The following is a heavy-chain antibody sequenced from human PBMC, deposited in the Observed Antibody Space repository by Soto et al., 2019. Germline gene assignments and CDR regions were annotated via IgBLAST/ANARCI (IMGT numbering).Heavy chain of an antibody. CDR2: TYYRSKWYN. V-gene: IGHV6-1*01. CDR3: ARDLVATTPYYYYYGMDV. CDR1: GDSVSSNSAA. J-gene: IGHJ6*02. Sequence: LSLTCAISGDSVSSNSAAWNWIRQSPSRGLEWLGRTYYRSKWYNDYAVSVKSRITINPDTSKNQFSLQLNSVTPEDTAVYYCARDLVATTPYYYYYGMDVWGQGTTVTVSS. D-gene: IGHD5-12*01.